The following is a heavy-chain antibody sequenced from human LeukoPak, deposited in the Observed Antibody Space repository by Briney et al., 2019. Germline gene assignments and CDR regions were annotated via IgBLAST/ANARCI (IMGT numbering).Heavy chain of an antibody. V-gene: IGHV1-46*01. D-gene: IGHD1-26*01. J-gene: IGHJ4*02. CDR2: INPSGGST. CDR3: ARVDHLGGSYSVYFDY. CDR1: GYTFTSHV. Sequence: ASVKVSCKASGYTFTSHVINWVRQAPGQGLEWMGIINPSGGSTSYAQKFQGRVTMTRDTSTSTVYMELSSLRSEDTAAYYCARVDHLGGSYSVYFDYWGQGTLVTVSS.